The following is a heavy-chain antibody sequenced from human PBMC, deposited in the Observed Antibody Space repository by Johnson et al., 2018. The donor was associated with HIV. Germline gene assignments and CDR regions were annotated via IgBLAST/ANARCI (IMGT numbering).Heavy chain of an antibody. CDR2: ISWNSGST. CDR3: AKDQYGGTRRWYVWDAFDI. V-gene: IGHV3-9*01. J-gene: IGHJ3*02. D-gene: IGHD5-24*01. CDR1: GFTFGDYA. Sequence: VQLVESGGGVVRPGGSLRLSCAASGFTFGDYAMHWVRQVPGKGLEWVSGISWNSGSTGYADSVKGRFTISRDNAKNSLDLEMNSLRTEDTALYYCAKDQYGGTRRWYVWDAFDIWGQGTMGTVSS.